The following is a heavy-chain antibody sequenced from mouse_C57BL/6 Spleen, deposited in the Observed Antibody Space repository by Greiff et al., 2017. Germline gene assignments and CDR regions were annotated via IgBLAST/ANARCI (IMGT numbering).Heavy chain of an antibody. J-gene: IGHJ3*01. V-gene: IGHV1-82*01. CDR1: GYAFRSSW. D-gene: IGHD1-1*01. CDR2: IYPGDGDT. CDR3: ARDYYGGGFAY. Sequence: QVQLQQSGPELVKPGASVKISCKASGYAFRSSWMNWVKQRPGKGLEWIGRIYPGDGDTNYNGKFKGKATLTADKSSSTAYMQLSSLTSEDSAVYFGARDYYGGGFAYWGQGTLVTVSA.